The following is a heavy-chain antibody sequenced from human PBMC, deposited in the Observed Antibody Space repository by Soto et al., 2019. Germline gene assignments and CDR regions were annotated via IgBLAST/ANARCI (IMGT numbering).Heavy chain of an antibody. J-gene: IGHJ6*02. D-gene: IGHD3-3*01. V-gene: IGHV1-69*13. CDR1: GGTFSSYA. Sequence: SVKVSCKASGGTFSSYAISWVRQAPGQGLEWMGGIIPIFGTANYAQKFQGRVTITADESTSTAYMELSSLRSEGTAVYYCALRDRGDFWSGYSLDYYYYGMDVWGQGTTVTVSS. CDR3: ALRDRGDFWSGYSLDYYYYGMDV. CDR2: IIPIFGTA.